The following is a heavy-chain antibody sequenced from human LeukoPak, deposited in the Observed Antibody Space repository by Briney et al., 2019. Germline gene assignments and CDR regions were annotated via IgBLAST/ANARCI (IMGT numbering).Heavy chain of an antibody. D-gene: IGHD6-6*01. CDR2: INHSGST. CDR1: GGSFSGYY. V-gene: IGHV4-34*01. Sequence: PSETLSLTCAVYGGSFSGYYWSWIRQPPGKGPEWIGEINHSGSTNYNPSLKSRVTISVDTSKNQFSLKLSSVTAADTAVYYCARGIAARPALDYWGQGTLVTVSS. J-gene: IGHJ4*02. CDR3: ARGIAARPALDY.